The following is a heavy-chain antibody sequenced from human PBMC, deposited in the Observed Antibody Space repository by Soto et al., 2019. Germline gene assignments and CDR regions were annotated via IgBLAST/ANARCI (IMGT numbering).Heavy chain of an antibody. Sequence: QVQLVESGGGVVQPGRSLRLSCAASGFTFSSYGMHWVRQAPGKGLEWVAVIWYDGSNKYYADSVKGRFTISRDNSKNTLYLQMNSLRAEDTAGYYCAREGLMAVAGRASDYWGQGTLVTVSS. D-gene: IGHD6-19*01. J-gene: IGHJ4*02. CDR3: AREGLMAVAGRASDY. V-gene: IGHV3-33*01. CDR2: IWYDGSNK. CDR1: GFTFSSYG.